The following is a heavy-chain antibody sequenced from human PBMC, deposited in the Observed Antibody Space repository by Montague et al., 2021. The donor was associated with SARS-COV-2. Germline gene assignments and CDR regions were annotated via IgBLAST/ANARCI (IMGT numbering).Heavy chain of an antibody. CDR3: ARSGQQLVHPLATLYYYYGMDV. CDR1: GFTFSSYW. CDR2: INSDGSST. Sequence: SLRLSCAASGFTFSSYWMHWVRQAPGKGLVWVSRINSDGSSTSYADSVKGRFTISRDNAKNTLYLQMNSLRGEDTAVYYCARSGQQLVHPLATLYYYYGMDVWGQGTTVTVSS. J-gene: IGHJ6*02. D-gene: IGHD6-13*01. V-gene: IGHV3-74*01.